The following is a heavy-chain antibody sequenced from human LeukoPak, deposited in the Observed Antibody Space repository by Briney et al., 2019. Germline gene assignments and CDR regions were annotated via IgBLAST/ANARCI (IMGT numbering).Heavy chain of an antibody. CDR2: IYTSGST. CDR3: ARDTSKGDSSSWYWNFDY. D-gene: IGHD6-13*01. V-gene: IGHV4-4*07. J-gene: IGHJ4*02. Sequence: SETLSLTCTVSGGSISSYYWSWIRQPAGKGLEWIGRIYTSGSTNYNPSLKSRVTMSVDTSKNQFSLKLSSVTAADTAVYYCARDTSKGDSSSWYWNFDYWGQGTLVTVSS. CDR1: GGSISSYY.